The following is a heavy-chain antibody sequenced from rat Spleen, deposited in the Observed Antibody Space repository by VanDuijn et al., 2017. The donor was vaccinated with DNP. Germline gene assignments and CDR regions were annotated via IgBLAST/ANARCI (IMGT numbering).Heavy chain of an antibody. CDR2: ISYSGST. CDR1: GFSITSNY. J-gene: IGHJ2*01. V-gene: IGHV3-1*01. CDR3: ARWTRYFDY. Sequence: EVQLQESGPGLVKPSQSLSLTCSVTGFSITSNYWGWIRKFPGNKMEWIGHISYSGSTNYNPSLRSRLSITRDTSKNHFFLHLNSVTTEDTATYYCARWTRYFDYWGQGVMVTVSS. D-gene: IGHD1-7*01.